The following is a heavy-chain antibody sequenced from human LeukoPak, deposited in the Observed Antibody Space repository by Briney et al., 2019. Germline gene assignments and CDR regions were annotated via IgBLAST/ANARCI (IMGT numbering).Heavy chain of an antibody. CDR3: ARPHGYSYGPFDY. CDR2: IYYSGST. D-gene: IGHD5-18*01. J-gene: IGHJ4*02. CDR1: GGSISSSSYY. V-gene: IGHV4-39*01. Sequence: PSETLSLTCTVSGGSISSSSYYWGWIRQPPGKGLEWIGSIYYSGSTYYNPSLKSRVTISVETSKNQFSLKLSSVTAADTAVYYCARPHGYSYGPFDYWGQGTLVTVSS.